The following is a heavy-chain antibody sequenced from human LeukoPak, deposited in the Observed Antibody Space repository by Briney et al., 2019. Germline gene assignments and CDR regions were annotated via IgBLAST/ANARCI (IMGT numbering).Heavy chain of an antibody. CDR1: GGSFSGYY. Sequence: SETLSLTCAVYGGSFSGYYWSWIRQPPGKGLEWIGEINHSGSTNYNPSLKSRVTISVDTSKNQFSLKLSSVTAADTAVYYCARARFNWNLVDYWGQGTLVTVSS. J-gene: IGHJ4*02. V-gene: IGHV4-34*01. CDR3: ARARFNWNLVDY. CDR2: INHSGST. D-gene: IGHD1-7*01.